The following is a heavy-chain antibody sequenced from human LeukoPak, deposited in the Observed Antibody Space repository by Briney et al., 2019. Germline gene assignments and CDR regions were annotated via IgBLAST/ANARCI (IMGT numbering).Heavy chain of an antibody. CDR2: MNRDGSEK. CDR1: GFTFSDFW. J-gene: IGHJ6*02. D-gene: IGHD3-16*01. CDR3: ARDGGIIRFGGQDV. V-gene: IGHV3-7*01. Sequence: GGSLRFSCAASGFTFSDFWLSWVRQAPGKGLEWVANMNRDGSEKNYVDSMKGRITISRDNAKNSLYLQMNSLRVEDTAVYYCARDGGIIRFGGQDVWGQGTTVTVS.